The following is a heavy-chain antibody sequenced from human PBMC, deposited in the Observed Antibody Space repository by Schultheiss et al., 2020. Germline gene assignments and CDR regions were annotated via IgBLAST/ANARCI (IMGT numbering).Heavy chain of an antibody. D-gene: IGHD6-19*01. Sequence: GSLRLSCTVSGGSISSYYWSWIRQPPGKGLEWIGYIYYSGSTNYNPSLKSRVTISVDTSKNQFSLKLSSVTAADTAVYYCARVSDSSGWPTFYFYYYMDVWGKGTTVTVSS. CDR2: IYYSGST. CDR1: GGSISSYY. V-gene: IGHV4-59*01. J-gene: IGHJ6*03. CDR3: ARVSDSSGWPTFYFYYYMDV.